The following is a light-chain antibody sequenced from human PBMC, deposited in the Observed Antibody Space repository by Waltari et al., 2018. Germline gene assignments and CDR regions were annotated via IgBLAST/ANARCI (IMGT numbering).Light chain of an antibody. CDR2: EAT. CDR3: QRCTSYLST. J-gene: IGKJ3*01. V-gene: IGKV1-5*01. CDR1: QSIGTW. Sequence: DIHMTQSPSTLPASVADKVTITCRASQSIGTWLAWYQQKPGNAPKFLLYEATTLKNGVPSRFSGSGSGTEFTLTISSLEPDDFATYYCQRCTSYLSTFGPGTKVDI.